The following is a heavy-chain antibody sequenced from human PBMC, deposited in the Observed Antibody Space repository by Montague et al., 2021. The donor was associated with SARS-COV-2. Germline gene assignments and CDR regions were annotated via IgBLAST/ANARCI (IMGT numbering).Heavy chain of an antibody. Sequence: SLRLSCAASGFTVSSNYMSWVRQAAGKGLEWVSLMYSSGRTSYADSVKGRFTMSRDNSKNPLYLQMNSLRAEDTAGYYFAGDFGESRDHWGQGTLVTVSS. J-gene: IGHJ4*02. CDR3: AGDFGESRDH. CDR2: MYSSGRT. V-gene: IGHV3-53*01. D-gene: IGHD3-10*01. CDR1: GFTVSSNY.